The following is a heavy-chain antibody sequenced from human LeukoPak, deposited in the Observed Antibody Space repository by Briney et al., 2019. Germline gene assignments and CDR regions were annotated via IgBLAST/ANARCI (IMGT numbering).Heavy chain of an antibody. D-gene: IGHD2-2*01. CDR3: ARVGDCSSTSCYWNYYYYYYMDV. J-gene: IGHJ6*03. Sequence: ASVKVSFKASGYTFTSYDINWVRQATGQGLEWMGWMNPNSGNTGYAQKFQGRVTMTRNTSISTAYMELSSLGFEDTAVYYCARVGDCSSTSCYWNYYYYYYMDVWGKGTTVTVSS. CDR1: GYTFTSYD. CDR2: MNPNSGNT. V-gene: IGHV1-8*01.